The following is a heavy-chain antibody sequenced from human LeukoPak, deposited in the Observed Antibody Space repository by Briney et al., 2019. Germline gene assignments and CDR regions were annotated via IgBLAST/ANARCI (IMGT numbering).Heavy chain of an antibody. D-gene: IGHD1/OR15-1a*01. CDR2: IQYDGSNK. J-gene: IGHJ4*01. Sequence: GGSLRLSCAASGFTFSSYGMHWVRQAPGKGLEWVAFIQYDGSNKYYADSVKVRFTISRDNSKNTLYLQMNSLRAEDTAVYYCANIYDWNRLRGDNCGHGTLVTVSS. V-gene: IGHV3-30*02. CDR1: GFTFSSYG. CDR3: ANIYDWNRLRGDN.